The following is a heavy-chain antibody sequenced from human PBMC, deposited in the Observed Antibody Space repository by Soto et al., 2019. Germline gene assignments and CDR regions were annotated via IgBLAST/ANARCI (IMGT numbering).Heavy chain of an antibody. Sequence: LRLSCEASGFNFKKFAMGWVRQAPGEGLEWVSGISCCGGSTFYADSVKGRFSLARDDSKNTLSLQLNSLRVEDTAHYYCAKADGEQWLIPHLDNWGQGTQVTVSS. V-gene: IGHV3-23*01. CDR2: ISCCGGST. CDR3: AKADGEQWLIPHLDN. D-gene: IGHD6-19*01. J-gene: IGHJ1*01. CDR1: GFNFKKFA.